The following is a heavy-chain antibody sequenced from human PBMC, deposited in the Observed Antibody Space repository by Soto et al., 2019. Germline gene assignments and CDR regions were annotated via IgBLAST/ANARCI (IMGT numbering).Heavy chain of an antibody. J-gene: IGHJ4*02. CDR3: ARRGPVTGLAY. CDR2: INTDESST. CDR1: GFTFSSYW. Sequence: EVQLAESGGGLVQPGGSLRLSCAASGFTFSSYWMHWVRQAPGKGLVWVSRINTDESSTTYADSVKGRFTISRDNAKNTLYLQMNSLRAEDTAVYYCARRGPVTGLAYWGQGTLVTVSS. V-gene: IGHV3-74*01. D-gene: IGHD1-20*01.